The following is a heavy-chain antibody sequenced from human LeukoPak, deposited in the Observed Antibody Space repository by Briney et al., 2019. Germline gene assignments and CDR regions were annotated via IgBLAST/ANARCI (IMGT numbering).Heavy chain of an antibody. J-gene: IGHJ4*02. Sequence: ASVKVSCKASGYTFTSYGISWVRQAPGQGLEWMGWISAYNGNTNCAQKLQGRVTMTTDTSTSTAYMELRSLRSDDTAVYYCARDRYCSGGSCYSTGDYWGQGTLVTVSS. D-gene: IGHD2-15*01. CDR3: ARDRYCSGGSCYSTGDY. V-gene: IGHV1-18*01. CDR1: GYTFTSYG. CDR2: ISAYNGNT.